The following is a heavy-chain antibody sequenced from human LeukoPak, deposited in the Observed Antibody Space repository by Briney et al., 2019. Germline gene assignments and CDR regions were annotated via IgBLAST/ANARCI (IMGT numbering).Heavy chain of an antibody. Sequence: SGTLSLTCAVSGGSISSSNWWSWVRQPPGKGLEWIGEIYHSGSTNYNPSLKSRVTISVDKSKNQFSLKLSSVTAADTAVYYCAQLVAGTHCHFDYWGQGTLVTVSS. CDR2: IYHSGST. V-gene: IGHV4-4*02. D-gene: IGHD6-19*01. CDR3: AQLVAGTHCHFDY. CDR1: GGSISSSNW. J-gene: IGHJ4*02.